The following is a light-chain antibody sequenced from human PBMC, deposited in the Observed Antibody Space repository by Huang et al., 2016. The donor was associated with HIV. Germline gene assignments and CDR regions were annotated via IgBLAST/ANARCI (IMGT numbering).Light chain of an antibody. CDR3: AQNTQFPFT. CDR1: QSLLHYDGNIN. J-gene: IGKJ4*01. CDR2: DVS. Sequence: DIVMTQTPSLSVSPGQSASISCNSSQSLLHYDGNINLSWYLQKPGQPPQLLIYDVSHRFSGVPDRIRGSGSGTRFTLSFSRVEPGDVGIYYCAQNTQFPFTFGGGTRVDIK. V-gene: IGKV2D-29*01.